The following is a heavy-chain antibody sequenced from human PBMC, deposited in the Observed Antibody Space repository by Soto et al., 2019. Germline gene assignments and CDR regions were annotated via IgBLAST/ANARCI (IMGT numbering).Heavy chain of an antibody. CDR1: GFDFSGSA. CDR2: IRTKPNSYAT. J-gene: IGHJ5*02. CDR3: ARPISSGWFDP. D-gene: IGHD6-19*01. Sequence: EVQLVESGGGLVQPGGSLDLSCATSGFDFSGSAMHWVRQSSGRGLEWLGRIRTKPNSYATIYAASVKDRFIISRDDSKMMVYLHTSGLKTEDTAVYYCARPISSGWFDPWGQGTLVSVTS. V-gene: IGHV3-73*01.